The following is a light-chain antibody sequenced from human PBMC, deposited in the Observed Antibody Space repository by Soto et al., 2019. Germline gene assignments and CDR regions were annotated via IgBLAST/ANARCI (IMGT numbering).Light chain of an antibody. CDR1: SSNIGGNS. CDR3: GSGDSSLSAYV. J-gene: IGLJ1*01. CDR2: DDN. Sequence: QSVMPQPPSVSAAPGQKVTISCSGSSSNIGGNSVSWYQQLPGTAPKLLIYDDNKRPSGIPDRFSGSKSGTSATLGITGFQTGDEADYYCGSGDSSLSAYVFGTGTKLTVL. V-gene: IGLV1-51*01.